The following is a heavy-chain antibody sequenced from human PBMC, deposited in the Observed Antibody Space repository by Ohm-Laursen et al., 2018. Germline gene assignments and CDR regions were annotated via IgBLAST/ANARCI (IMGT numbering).Heavy chain of an antibody. CDR3: ARHDSSDSPSHYYYYTMDV. CDR1: GFTFIDYD. J-gene: IGHJ6*02. D-gene: IGHD3-22*01. Sequence: GSLRLSCTASGFTFIDYDMSWIRQTPGKGLEWLSYITSGGGIIYSADSVKGRFTTSRDNDEDTLYLQMNSLRAEDTAIYYCARHDSSDSPSHYYYYTMDVWGQGTTVTVSS. CDR2: ITSGGGII. V-gene: IGHV3-11*01.